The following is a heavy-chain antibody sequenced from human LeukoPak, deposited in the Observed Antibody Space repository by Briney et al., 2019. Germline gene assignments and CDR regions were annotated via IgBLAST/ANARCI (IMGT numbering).Heavy chain of an antibody. Sequence: PSGTLSLTCTVSGGPISRSYWWSWVRQPPGKGLEWIGEVYHSGSTNYYPSLKSRVIIIIDTPKNHFSLTLSSVTAADTAVYYCARSDGYGLVGIWGQGTMVTVSS. V-gene: IGHV4-4*02. CDR2: VYHSGST. CDR3: ARSDGYGLVGI. CDR1: GGPISRSYW. D-gene: IGHD3-10*01. J-gene: IGHJ3*02.